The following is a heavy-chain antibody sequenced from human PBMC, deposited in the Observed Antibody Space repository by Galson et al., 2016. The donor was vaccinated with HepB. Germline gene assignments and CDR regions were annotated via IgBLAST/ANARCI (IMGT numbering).Heavy chain of an antibody. CDR1: GFTFSSYS. J-gene: IGHJ4*02. CDR2: IYSSSTTT. CDR3: ARGTRYHLLTL. V-gene: IGHV3-48*01. D-gene: IGHD4/OR15-4a*01. Sequence: SLRLSCAASGFTFSSYSMNWVRQAPGGGLEWISYIYSSSTTTFYADSVKGRFIVSRDNAKNSLYLQMDSLRPDDTAVYYCARGTRYHLLTLWGQGTLVTVSS.